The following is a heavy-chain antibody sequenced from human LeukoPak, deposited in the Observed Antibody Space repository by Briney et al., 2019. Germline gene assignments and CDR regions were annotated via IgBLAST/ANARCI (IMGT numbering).Heavy chain of an antibody. CDR1: GFTFSSYG. CDR3: AKDRWEDY. D-gene: IGHD1-26*01. Sequence: GGSLRLSCAASGFTFSSYGMHWVRQAPGKGLEWVAVISYDGSNKYYADSVKDRFTISRDNSKNTLYLQMNSLRAEDTAVYYCAKDRWEDYWGQGTLVTVPS. J-gene: IGHJ4*02. CDR2: ISYDGSNK. V-gene: IGHV3-30*18.